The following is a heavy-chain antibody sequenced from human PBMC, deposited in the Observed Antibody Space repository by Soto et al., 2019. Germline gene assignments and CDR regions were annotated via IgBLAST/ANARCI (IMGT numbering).Heavy chain of an antibody. D-gene: IGHD4-17*01. Sequence: VSGPTLVNPTQTLTLTCTFSGFSLSTSQVGVGWIRQPPGKALEWLAHIFSDNERSYSTSLQGRLTISKDTSGSQVVLSMTNVDPVDTATYYCARMNVDSYQFYYAMDVWGQGATVTVSS. J-gene: IGHJ6*02. CDR3: ARMNVDSYQFYYAMDV. CDR2: IFSDNER. CDR1: GFSLSTSQVG. V-gene: IGHV2-26*01.